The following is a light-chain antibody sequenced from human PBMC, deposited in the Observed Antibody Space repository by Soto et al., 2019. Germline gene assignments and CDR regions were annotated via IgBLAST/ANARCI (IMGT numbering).Light chain of an antibody. J-gene: IGKJ3*01. Sequence: DIQMTQSPSSLSASVGDRVTITCRASRTIRPYFNWYQLKPGKAPKLLIYAASALLTGVPSRFSSSGSAKVFNLTIGSLQAEYFATYYCQQGYNSPRFSFGPGTKVD. CDR1: RTIRPY. V-gene: IGKV1-39*01. CDR2: AAS. CDR3: QQGYNSPRFS.